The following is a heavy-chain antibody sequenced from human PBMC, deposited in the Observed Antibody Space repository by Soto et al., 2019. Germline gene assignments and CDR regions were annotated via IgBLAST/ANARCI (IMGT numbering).Heavy chain of an antibody. CDR3: ARFSTTWEFDY. D-gene: IGHD1-26*01. J-gene: IGHJ4*02. Sequence: QVQVVESGGGVVQPGRSLRLSCAASGFTLSSYGSSYGMHWVRQAPGKGLEWVAVIWHDESNKFYADSVKGLFTISRDVSKNTVYLQMNSLRAEDTAVYFCARFSTTWEFDYWSQGTLVTVSS. CDR2: IWHDESNK. V-gene: IGHV3-33*01. CDR1: GFTLSSYGSSYG.